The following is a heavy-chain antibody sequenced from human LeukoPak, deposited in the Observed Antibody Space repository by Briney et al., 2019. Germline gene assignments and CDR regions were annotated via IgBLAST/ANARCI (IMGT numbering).Heavy chain of an antibody. J-gene: IGHJ4*02. CDR3: ARHGNHYGSGSYPYYFDY. D-gene: IGHD3-10*01. V-gene: IGHV3-48*03. Sequence: PGGSLRLSCAASGFTFSSYEMNWVRQAPGKGLEWVSYIGSSGFTIYYADSVTSRFTISRDNAKNSLYLQMNSLRAEDTAVYYCARHGNHYGSGSYPYYFDYWGQGTLVTVSS. CDR2: IGSSGFTI. CDR1: GFTFSSYE.